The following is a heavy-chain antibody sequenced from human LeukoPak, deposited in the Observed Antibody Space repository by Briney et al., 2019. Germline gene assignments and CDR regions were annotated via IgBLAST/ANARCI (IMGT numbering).Heavy chain of an antibody. CDR1: GYSFTSYW. CDR3: ASHGYSSGWDLYYFDY. Sequence: GESLKISCKGSGYSFTSYWIGWVRQIPGKGLGWMGIIYPGDSDTRYSPSFQGQVTISADKSSSTAYLQWSSQNASDTAMYYCASHGYSSGWDLYYFDYWGQGTLVTVSS. CDR2: IYPGDSDT. V-gene: IGHV5-51*01. D-gene: IGHD6-19*01. J-gene: IGHJ4*02.